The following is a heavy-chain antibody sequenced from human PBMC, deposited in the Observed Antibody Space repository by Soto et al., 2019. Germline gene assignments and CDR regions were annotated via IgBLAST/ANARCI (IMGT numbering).Heavy chain of an antibody. CDR1: GYTFTGYY. V-gene: IGHV1-2*02. CDR2: INPNSGGT. D-gene: IGHD2-2*01. CDR3: GRLYCSSTSCWY. Sequence: ASVKVSCKASGYTFTGYYMHWVLQAPGQGREWMGWINPNSGGTNYAQKCQGRVTMTRDTSISTGDMELSRLRSDETAVYYCGRLYCSSTSCWYWGQGTLVTVSS. J-gene: IGHJ4*02.